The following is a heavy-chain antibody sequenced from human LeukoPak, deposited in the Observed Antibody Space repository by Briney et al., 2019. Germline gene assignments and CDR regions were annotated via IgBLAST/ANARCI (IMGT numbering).Heavy chain of an antibody. CDR2: ISSSGSTI. Sequence: TGGSLRLSCAASGFTFSSYEMNWVRQAPGKGLEWVSYISSSGSTIYYADSVKGRFTISRDNAKNSLYLQMNSLRAEDTAVYYCAGTYSSSPTFDYWGQGTLVTVSS. J-gene: IGHJ4*02. CDR3: AGTYSSSPTFDY. D-gene: IGHD6-13*01. V-gene: IGHV3-48*03. CDR1: GFTFSSYE.